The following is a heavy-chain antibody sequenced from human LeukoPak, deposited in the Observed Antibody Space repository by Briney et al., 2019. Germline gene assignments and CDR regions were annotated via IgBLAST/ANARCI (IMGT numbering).Heavy chain of an antibody. CDR3: ARDGYGNNYMDV. CDR1: GFTVSTNF. D-gene: IGHD1/OR15-1a*01. J-gene: IGHJ6*03. V-gene: IGHV3-53*01. CDR2: IYSGGIT. Sequence: TGGSLRLSCAAPGFTVSTNFMSWVRRAPGKGLEWVSVIYSGGITYYADSVKGRFTISRDNSKNTPYLQINNLRAEDTAVYYCARDGYGNNYMDVWGKGTTVTVSS.